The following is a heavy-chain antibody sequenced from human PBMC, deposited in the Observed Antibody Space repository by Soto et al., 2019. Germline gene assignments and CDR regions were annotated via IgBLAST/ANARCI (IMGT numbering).Heavy chain of an antibody. CDR1: GGSFSNNA. D-gene: IGHD4-17*01. CDR3: ARGPDYEGYFDY. CDR2: IILPFGTP. J-gene: IGHJ4*02. Sequence: QVRLVQSEAEVKKPGSSVKVSCKASGGSFSNNAISWVRQAPGQGLEWMGVIILPFGTPNYAQTFQGRVTITADESMTTAYMELSGLRSEDRAVYYCARGPDYEGYFDYWGRGTLVTVSS. V-gene: IGHV1-69*12.